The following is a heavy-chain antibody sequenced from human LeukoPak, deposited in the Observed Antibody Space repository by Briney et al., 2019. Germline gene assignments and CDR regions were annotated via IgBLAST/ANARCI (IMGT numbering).Heavy chain of an antibody. Sequence: PGGSLRLSCAASGFTFSSYAMHWVRQAPGKGLEWVAVISYDGSNKYYADSVKGRFTISRDNSKNTLYLQMNSLRAEDTAVYYCARDIARVQSIAAAGTLAEYFQHWGQGTLVTVSS. D-gene: IGHD6-13*01. J-gene: IGHJ1*01. CDR2: ISYDGSNK. CDR3: ARDIARVQSIAAAGTLAEYFQH. CDR1: GFTFSSYA. V-gene: IGHV3-30-3*01.